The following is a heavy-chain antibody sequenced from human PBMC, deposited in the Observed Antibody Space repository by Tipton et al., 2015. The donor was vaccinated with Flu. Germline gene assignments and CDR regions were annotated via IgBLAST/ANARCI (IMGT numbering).Heavy chain of an antibody. D-gene: IGHD6-19*01. V-gene: IGHV4-39*07. Sequence: LRLSCTVSGGSISSVTYYWGWIRQPPGKGLEWIGNIYYSGNTYSNPSLKSRVTMSVDRSKNQFSLKLGSVTAADTAVYYCARGPEQWLVNPHYFDYWGQGTLVTVSS. CDR1: GGSISSVTYY. CDR3: ARGPEQWLVNPHYFDY. CDR2: IYYSGNT. J-gene: IGHJ4*02.